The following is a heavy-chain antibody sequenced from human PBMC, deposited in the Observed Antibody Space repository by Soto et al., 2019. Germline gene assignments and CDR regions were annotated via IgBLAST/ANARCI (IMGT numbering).Heavy chain of an antibody. D-gene: IGHD3-10*01. CDR3: ARVRPSRPPLSIHY. V-gene: IGHV3-23*01. Sequence: GGSLRLSCAASGFTFSSYAMSWVRQAPGKGLEWVSAISGSDDSTYYADSVKGRFTISRDNSKNTLYLQINSRRAEHTALYYFARVRPSRPPLSIHYRGKGTLVTVS. CDR1: GFTFSSYA. J-gene: IGHJ4*02. CDR2: ISGSDDST.